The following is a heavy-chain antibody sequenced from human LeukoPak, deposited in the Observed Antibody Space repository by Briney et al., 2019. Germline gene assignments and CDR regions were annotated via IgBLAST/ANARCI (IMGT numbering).Heavy chain of an antibody. Sequence: PSETLSPTCAVYGGSFSGYYWSWIRQPPGKGLEWIGEINHSGSTNYNPSLKSRVTISVDTSKNQFSLKLSSVTAADTAVYYCARERSTSWVDYWGQGTLVTVSS. J-gene: IGHJ4*02. V-gene: IGHV4-34*01. CDR1: GGSFSGYY. CDR2: INHSGST. CDR3: ARERSTSWVDY. D-gene: IGHD2-2*01.